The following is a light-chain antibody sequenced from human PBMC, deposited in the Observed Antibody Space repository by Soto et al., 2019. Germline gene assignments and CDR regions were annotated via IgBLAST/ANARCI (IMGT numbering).Light chain of an antibody. CDR2: WAS. J-gene: IGKJ2*01. CDR3: QRYYSTPYT. CDR1: QSVLYSSNNKNY. Sequence: DIVMTQAPDSLAVSLGERATINCKSSQSVLYSSNNKNYLAWFQQKPGQPPNLLIYWASTRESGVPDRSSGSGSGTDFTLTISSLQAEDVAVYYCQRYYSTPYTFGQGTKLEIK. V-gene: IGKV4-1*01.